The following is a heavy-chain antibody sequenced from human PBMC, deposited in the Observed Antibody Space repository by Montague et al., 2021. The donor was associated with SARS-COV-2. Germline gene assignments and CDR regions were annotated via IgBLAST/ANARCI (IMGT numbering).Heavy chain of an antibody. D-gene: IGHD3-10*01. CDR2: INHSGST. J-gene: IGHJ6*02. Sequence: SETLSLTCAVYGGSFSGYYWSWIRQPPGEGLEWIGEINHSGSTNYNPSLKSRVTISVGTSKNQFSLKLSSVTAADTAVYYCARVRYYGSGTSLAMDVWGQGTTVTVSS. CDR1: GGSFSGYY. V-gene: IGHV4-34*01. CDR3: ARVRYYGSGTSLAMDV.